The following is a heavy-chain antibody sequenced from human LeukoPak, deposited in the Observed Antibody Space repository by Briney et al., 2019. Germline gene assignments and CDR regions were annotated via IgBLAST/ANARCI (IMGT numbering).Heavy chain of an antibody. J-gene: IGHJ3*02. V-gene: IGHV3-30*04. D-gene: IGHD2-8*01. CDR2: ISSDGSNK. Sequence: PGGSLRLSCAASGFTFNSYAVNWVRQAPGKGLEWVAAISSDGSNKYYADSVKGRFTISRDNSKNTLYLQMNTLRAEDTAVYYCARGGVGFDIWGQGTMVTVSS. CDR1: GFTFNSYA. CDR3: ARGGVGFDI.